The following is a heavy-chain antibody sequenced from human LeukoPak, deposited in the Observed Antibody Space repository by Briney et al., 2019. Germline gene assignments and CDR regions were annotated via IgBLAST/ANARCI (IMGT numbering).Heavy chain of an antibody. CDR2: ISPNSGGT. J-gene: IGHJ3*02. CDR3: ARDPNDSSGLSAFDI. D-gene: IGHD3-22*01. CDR1: GYPFTGYY. V-gene: IGHV1-2*02. Sequence: ASVKVSCKASGYPFTGYYLHWVRQAPGQGLEWMGWISPNSGGTNYAQKLQGRVTMTTDTSTSTAYMELRSLRSDDTAVYYCARDPNDSSGLSAFDIWGQGTMVTVSS.